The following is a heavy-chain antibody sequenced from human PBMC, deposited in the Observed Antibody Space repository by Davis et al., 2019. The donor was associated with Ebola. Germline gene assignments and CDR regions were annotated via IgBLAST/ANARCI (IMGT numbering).Heavy chain of an antibody. D-gene: IGHD3/OR15-3a*01. Sequence: AASVKVSCKASGGTFSSYAISWVRQAPGQGLEWMGWINPNSGGTNYAQKFQGWVTMTRDTSISTAYMELSRLRSDDTAVYYCARDGTVLDLPYYYYYGMDVWGQGTTVTISS. CDR1: GGTFSSYA. CDR2: INPNSGGT. V-gene: IGHV1-2*04. J-gene: IGHJ6*02. CDR3: ARDGTVLDLPYYYYYGMDV.